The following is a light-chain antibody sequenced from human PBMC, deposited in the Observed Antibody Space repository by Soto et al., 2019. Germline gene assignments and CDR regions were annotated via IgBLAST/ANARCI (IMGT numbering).Light chain of an antibody. CDR1: QSVSSSY. CDR2: GTS. CDR3: QQYGSSSWT. J-gene: IGKJ1*01. Sequence: EIVLTQSPGTLSLSPGERATLSCRASQSVSSSYLAWYQQKPGQAPRLLIYGTSSRATAIPDRFSGSGSGTDFTLTISRLEPEDFAVYYCQQYGSSSWTFGLGTKVEIK. V-gene: IGKV3-20*01.